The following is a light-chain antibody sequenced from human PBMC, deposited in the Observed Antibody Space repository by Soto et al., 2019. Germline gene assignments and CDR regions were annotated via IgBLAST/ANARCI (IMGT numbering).Light chain of an antibody. CDR2: AAS. J-gene: IGKJ1*01. V-gene: IGKV1-9*01. CDR3: QQLNSYPPWT. Sequence: QFTHSPASLSASVGDRVTISCRASQGVSSYLAWYQQKPGKAPRLLIYAASTLQSGVPSRFSGSGSGTDFTLTISSLRPEDFATYYCQQLNSYPPWTFGQGTKVDIK. CDR1: QGVSSY.